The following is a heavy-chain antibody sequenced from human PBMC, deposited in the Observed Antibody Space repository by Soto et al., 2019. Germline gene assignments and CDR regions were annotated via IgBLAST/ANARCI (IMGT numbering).Heavy chain of an antibody. D-gene: IGHD3-22*01. V-gene: IGHV3-23*01. CDR2: ISGTGGST. CDR1: GFTFTSYA. J-gene: IGHJ4*02. CDR3: AKEMTSGYYLFDY. Sequence: PGGSLRLSCAASGFTFTSYAMSWVRQAPGKGLEWVSTISGTGGSTYYPDSVKGRFTISRDNSKNTVYLQMNSLRAEDAAVYYCAKEMTSGYYLFDYPGQRTLVTVSS.